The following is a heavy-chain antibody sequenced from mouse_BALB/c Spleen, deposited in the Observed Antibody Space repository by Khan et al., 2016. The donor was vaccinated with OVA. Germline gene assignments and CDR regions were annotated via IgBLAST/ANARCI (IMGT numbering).Heavy chain of an antibody. Sequence: VQLQQSGTVLARPGASVKMSCKASGYSFTSYWMHWVKQRPGQGLEWIGAIYPGNSDTSYNQKFKGKAKLTADTSASTAYMELSSLTNEDSAVYYCTDGNYVGCFAYWGQGTLVTVSA. CDR2: IYPGNSDT. CDR1: GYSFTSYW. V-gene: IGHV1-5*01. CDR3: TDGNYVGCFAY. J-gene: IGHJ3*01. D-gene: IGHD2-1*01.